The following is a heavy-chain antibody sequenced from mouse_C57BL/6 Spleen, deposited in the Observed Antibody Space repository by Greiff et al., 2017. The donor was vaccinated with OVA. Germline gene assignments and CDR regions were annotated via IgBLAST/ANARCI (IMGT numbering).Heavy chain of an antibody. J-gene: IGHJ2*01. CDR1: GFTFSSYA. Sequence: EVKVVESGGGLVKPGGSLKLSCAASGFTFSSYAMSWVRQTPEKRLEWVATISDGGSYTYYPDNVKGRFTISRDNAKNNLYLQMSHLKSEDTAMYYCARVDYGSFYFDYWGQGTTLTVSS. CDR2: ISDGGSYT. V-gene: IGHV5-4*03. D-gene: IGHD1-1*01. CDR3: ARVDYGSFYFDY.